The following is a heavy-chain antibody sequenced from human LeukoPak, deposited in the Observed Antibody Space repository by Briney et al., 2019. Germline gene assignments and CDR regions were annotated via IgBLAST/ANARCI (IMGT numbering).Heavy chain of an antibody. V-gene: IGHV5-51*01. Sequence: GESLKISCKASGYSFTSYWIGWVRLMPGKGLEWMGIIDPSDPETRYTPSFQGQVTISVDKSLTTADLQWNSLKASDTAMYYCARQTAMGRSGDYWGQGTLVTVSS. CDR2: IDPSDPET. CDR3: ARQTAMGRSGDY. CDR1: GYSFTSYW. J-gene: IGHJ4*02. D-gene: IGHD5-18*01.